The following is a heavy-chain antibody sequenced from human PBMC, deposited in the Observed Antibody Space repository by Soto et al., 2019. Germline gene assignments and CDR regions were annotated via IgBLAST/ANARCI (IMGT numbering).Heavy chain of an antibody. V-gene: IGHV3-30-3*01. Sequence: QVQLVESGGGVVQPGRSLRLSCAASGFTFSSYAMHWVRQAPGTGLEWVAVISYDGSNKYYADSVKGRFTISRDNSKNTLYLQMNSLRAEDTAVYYCARGRDRADYYGMDVWGQGTTVTVSS. J-gene: IGHJ6*02. CDR2: ISYDGSNK. CDR3: ARGRDRADYYGMDV. CDR1: GFTFSSYA.